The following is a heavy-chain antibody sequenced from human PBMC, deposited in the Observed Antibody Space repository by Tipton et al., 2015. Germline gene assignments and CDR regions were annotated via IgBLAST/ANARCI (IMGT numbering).Heavy chain of an antibody. Sequence: TLSLTCTVSGGSIDSYYWSWIRQPPGKRLEWIGYIDFRGSTEYNPSVKSRVSISVDRSKNQFSLRLNSVTAADAAVYFCARDAWVGDSRGFCYLCWGQGTLVRVSS. CDR1: GGSIDSYY. CDR3: ARDAWVGDSRGFCYLC. D-gene: IGHD3-22*01. CDR2: IDFRGST. V-gene: IGHV4-59*01. J-gene: IGHJ4*02.